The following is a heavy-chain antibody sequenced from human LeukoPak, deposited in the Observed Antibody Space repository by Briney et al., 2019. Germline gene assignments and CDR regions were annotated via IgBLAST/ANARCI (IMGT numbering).Heavy chain of an antibody. D-gene: IGHD4-17*01. CDR1: GYIFGDYS. CDR3: ARGAAHSYGYFSDY. V-gene: IGHV3-48*01. Sequence: PGGSLRLSCEGSGYIFGDYSMSWVRQAPGKGLEWLAFISTSSNTIYYAGSVQGRFTVSRDNAKNLLYLQMNSLRAEDTAQYYCARGAAHSYGYFSDYWGQGILVAVSS. CDR2: ISTSSNTI. J-gene: IGHJ4*02.